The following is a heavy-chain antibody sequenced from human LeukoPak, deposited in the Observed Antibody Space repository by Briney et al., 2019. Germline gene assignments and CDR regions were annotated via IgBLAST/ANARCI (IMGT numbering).Heavy chain of an antibody. V-gene: IGHV4-34*01. CDR3: ARGRFGNPLQLQPRRPFDM. D-gene: IGHD1-1*01. CDR1: GGSFNGYY. Sequence: SETLSLTCAVYGGSFNGYYWSWIRQSPGKGLEWVGEINRSGVINYNPSLKSRVTLSVDTSKSQFSLKLSSVTAADTGVFYCARGRFGNPLQLQPRRPFDMWGQGTMVTVSS. CDR2: INRSGVI. J-gene: IGHJ3*02.